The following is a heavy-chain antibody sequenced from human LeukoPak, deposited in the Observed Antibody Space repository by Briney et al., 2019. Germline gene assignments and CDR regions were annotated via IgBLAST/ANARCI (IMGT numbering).Heavy chain of an antibody. D-gene: IGHD1-14*01. CDR2: INPNSGDT. CDR1: GYTFTDYY. V-gene: IGHV1-2*02. CDR3: ASSPSYIRY. J-gene: IGHJ4*02. Sequence: GASVKVSCKASGYTFTDYYIRWVRQAPGQGLEWMGWINPNSGDTNYAQNFQGRVTMTRDTSISTAYMELSRLTSDDTAVYYCASSPSYIRYWGQGTLVTVSS.